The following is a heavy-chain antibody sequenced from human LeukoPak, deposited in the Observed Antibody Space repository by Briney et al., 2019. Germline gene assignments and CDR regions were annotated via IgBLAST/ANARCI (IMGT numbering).Heavy chain of an antibody. CDR3: ASSNTGHIVVVPIIDY. J-gene: IGHJ4*02. Sequence: GGSLRLSCAASGFTFSSYSMNWVRQAPGKGLEWVSYISSSSSTIYYADSVKGRFTISRGNAKNSLYLQMNSLRAEDTAVYYCASSNTGHIVVVPIIDYWGQGTLVTVSS. CDR2: ISSSSSTI. V-gene: IGHV3-48*01. D-gene: IGHD2-15*01. CDR1: GFTFSSYS.